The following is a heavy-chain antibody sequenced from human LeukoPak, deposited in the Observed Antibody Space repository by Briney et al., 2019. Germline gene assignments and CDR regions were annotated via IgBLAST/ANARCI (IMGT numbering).Heavy chain of an antibody. V-gene: IGHV4-34*01. J-gene: IGHJ4*02. D-gene: IGHD3-3*01. CDR1: GGSFSGYY. Sequence: SETLSLTCAVYGGSFSGYYWSWLRQPPGKGLEWIGQINHSGSTNYNPSLKSRVTISVDTSKNQFSLKLSSVTAADTAVYYCARGRRIRFLGPYYFDYWGQGTLVTVSS. CDR3: ARGRRIRFLGPYYFDY. CDR2: INHSGST.